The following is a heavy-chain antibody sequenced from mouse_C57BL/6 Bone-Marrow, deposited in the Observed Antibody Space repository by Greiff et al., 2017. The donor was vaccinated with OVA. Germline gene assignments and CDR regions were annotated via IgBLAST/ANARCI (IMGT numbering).Heavy chain of an antibody. Sequence: VKLMESGAELARPGASVKLSCKASGYTFTSYGISWVKQRTGQGLEWIGEIYPRSGNTYYNEKFKGKATLTADKSSSTAYMELRSLTSEDSAVYFCAREGEFFTTPNYWGQGTTLTVSS. V-gene: IGHV1-81*01. D-gene: IGHD1-1*01. J-gene: IGHJ2*01. CDR1: GYTFTSYG. CDR2: IYPRSGNT. CDR3: AREGEFFTTPNY.